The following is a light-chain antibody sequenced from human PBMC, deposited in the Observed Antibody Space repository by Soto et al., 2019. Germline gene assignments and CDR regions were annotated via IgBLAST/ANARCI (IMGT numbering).Light chain of an antibody. CDR2: DAS. CDR3: QQYNSYRKT. J-gene: IGKJ1*01. CDR1: QSISSW. V-gene: IGKV1-5*01. Sequence: DIQMTQSPSTLSASVGDRVTITCRASQSISSWLAWYQQKPGKAPKLLIYDASSLESGVPSRFSGSGSGTDFTLTISSLQPDDFATYYCQQYNSYRKTFGQGTKVEIK.